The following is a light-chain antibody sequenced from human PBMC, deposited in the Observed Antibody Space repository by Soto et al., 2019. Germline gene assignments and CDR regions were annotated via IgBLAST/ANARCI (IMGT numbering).Light chain of an antibody. CDR2: AAS. CDR3: QQADTFPIT. J-gene: IGKJ5*01. V-gene: IGKV1D-12*01. CDR1: QGISRS. Sequence: DIQMTQSPSSLSASVGDRVTISCQASQGISRSLAWYQQKPGKAPKLLIYAASSLQSGVPSRFSGSGFGTDFTLTISSLQPEDSAIYYCQQADTFPITVGQGTRLE.